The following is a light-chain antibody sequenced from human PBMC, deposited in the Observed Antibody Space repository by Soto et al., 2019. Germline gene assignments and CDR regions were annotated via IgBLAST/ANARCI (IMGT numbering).Light chain of an antibody. J-gene: IGLJ1*01. V-gene: IGLV2-8*01. CDR3: SSYAGSSNV. CDR2: EVN. CDR1: SSDVGGYNY. Sequence: QSVLTQPPSASGSPGQSVAISCTGTSSDVGGYNYVSWYQQHPGKAPKLMIYEVNKRPSGVPDRFSGFKSGNTASLTVSGLQAEDEADYYCSSYAGSSNVFGTGTRSPS.